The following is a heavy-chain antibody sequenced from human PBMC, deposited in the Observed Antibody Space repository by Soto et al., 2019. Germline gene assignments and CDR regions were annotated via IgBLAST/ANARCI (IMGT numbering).Heavy chain of an antibody. CDR3: AKTAGYDYVWGSSGLDP. J-gene: IGHJ5*02. CDR1: GFTFSSYG. D-gene: IGHD3-16*01. V-gene: IGHV3-30*18. CDR2: ISYDGSDK. Sequence: GGSLRLSCAGSGFTFSSYGMHWVRQAPGKGLEWVAVISYDGSDKYYGDSVKGRFTISRDDSKNTLYLQMNSLRVEDTAIYYCAKTAGYDYVWGSSGLDPWGQGNLVTVS.